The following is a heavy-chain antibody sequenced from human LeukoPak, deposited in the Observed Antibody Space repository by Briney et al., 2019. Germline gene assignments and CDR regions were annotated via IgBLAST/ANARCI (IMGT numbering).Heavy chain of an antibody. Sequence: SETLSLTCAVHGGSFSGFYWTWMRQPPGKGPEWIGEINHSRGTGYNPSLRSRVTISQDTSKNQFSLKFTSVTAADTAVYYCARGLGEGYPDSWGQGTLVIVSS. V-gene: IGHV4-34*01. CDR1: GGSFSGFY. CDR2: INHSRGT. J-gene: IGHJ4*02. D-gene: IGHD1-1*01. CDR3: ARGLGEGYPDS.